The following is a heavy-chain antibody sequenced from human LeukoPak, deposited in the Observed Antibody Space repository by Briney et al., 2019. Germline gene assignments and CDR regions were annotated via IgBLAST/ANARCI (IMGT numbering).Heavy chain of an antibody. J-gene: IGHJ4*02. V-gene: IGHV3-23*01. Sequence: GGSLRLSCAPSGFTFSNYGMNWVRQAPGQGLEWGSAISGSGISTSYADSVKARFTISRHNSKNTLYLQMNSLRAEDTAVYYCAKGPTYYYDPSGYYIDYWGQGPLVTVSS. D-gene: IGHD3-22*01. CDR2: ISGSGIST. CDR1: GFTFSNYG. CDR3: AKGPTYYYDPSGYYIDY.